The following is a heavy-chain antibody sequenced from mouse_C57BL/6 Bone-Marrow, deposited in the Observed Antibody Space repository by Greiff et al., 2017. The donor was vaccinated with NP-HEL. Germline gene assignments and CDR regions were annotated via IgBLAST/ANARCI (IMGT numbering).Heavy chain of an antibody. CDR2: IYPGSGST. V-gene: IGHV1-55*01. CDR1: GYTFTSYW. J-gene: IGHJ2*01. D-gene: IGHD2-5*01. CDR3: ARDSNYYFDY. Sequence: VQLQQPGAELVKPGASVKMSCKASGYTFTSYWITWVKQRPGQGLEWIGDIYPGSGSTNYNEKFKSKATLTVDTSSSTAYMQLSSLTAEDAAVYYCARDSNYYFDYWGQGTTLTVSS.